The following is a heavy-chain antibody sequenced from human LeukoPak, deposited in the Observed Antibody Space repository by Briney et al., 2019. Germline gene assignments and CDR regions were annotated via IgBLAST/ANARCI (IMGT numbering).Heavy chain of an antibody. CDR1: GFTLSSYE. V-gene: IGHV3-48*03. J-gene: IGHJ4*02. CDR3: ARDRSHRDYFDY. Sequence: GGSLRLSCAASGFTLSSYEMNWVRQAPGKGLEWVSYINDRNTIIYYADSVKGRFTISRDNAKNPLYLQMNSLRAEDTAVYYCARDRSHRDYFDYWGQGTLVTVSS. CDR2: INDRNTII.